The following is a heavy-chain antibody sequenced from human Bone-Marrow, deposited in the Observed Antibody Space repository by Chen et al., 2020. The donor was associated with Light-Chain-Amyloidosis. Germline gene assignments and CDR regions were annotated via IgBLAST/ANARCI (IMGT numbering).Heavy chain of an antibody. CDR3: ARASGHHTRYYYDSSGYTEVQH. CDR1: GYSFTSYW. Sequence: EVQLVQSGAEVKKPGESLKISCKGPGYSFTSYWIGWVRQMPGKGLEWMGIIYPGDSDTRYSPSFQGQVTISADKSISTAYLQWSSLKASDTAMYYCARASGHHTRYYYDSSGYTEVQHWGQGTLVTVSS. V-gene: IGHV5-51*01. CDR2: IYPGDSDT. J-gene: IGHJ1*01. D-gene: IGHD3-22*01.